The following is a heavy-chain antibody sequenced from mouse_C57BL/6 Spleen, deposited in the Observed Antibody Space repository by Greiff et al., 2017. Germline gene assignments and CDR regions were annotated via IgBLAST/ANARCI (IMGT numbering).Heavy chain of an antibody. CDR1: GYSFTGYY. Sequence: EVQLQQSGPELVKPGASVKISCKASGYSFTGYYMNWVKQSPEKSLEWIGEINPSTGGTTYNQKFKAKATLTVDKSSSTAYMQLKSLTSEDSAGYYCAREEDSSGRFAYWGQGTLVTVSA. V-gene: IGHV1-42*01. J-gene: IGHJ3*01. CDR2: INPSTGGT. CDR3: AREEDSSGRFAY. D-gene: IGHD3-2*02.